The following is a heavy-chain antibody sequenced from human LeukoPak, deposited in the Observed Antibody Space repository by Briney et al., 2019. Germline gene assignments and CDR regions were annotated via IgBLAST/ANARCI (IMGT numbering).Heavy chain of an antibody. CDR2: FDPEDGET. CDR1: GYTLTELS. D-gene: IGHD2-2*01. J-gene: IGHJ5*02. V-gene: IGHV1-24*01. CDR3: ARENLKGYCSSTSCPNWFDP. Sequence: GASVKVSCKVSGYTLTELSMHWVRQAPGKGLEWMGGFDPEDGETIYAQKFQGRVTMTTDTSTSTAYMELRSLRSDDTAVYYCARENLKGYCSSTSCPNWFDPWGQGTLVTVSS.